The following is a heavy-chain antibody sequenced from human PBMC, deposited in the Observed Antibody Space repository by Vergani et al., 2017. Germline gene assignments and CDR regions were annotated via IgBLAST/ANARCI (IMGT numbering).Heavy chain of an antibody. V-gene: IGHV4-59*01. CDR1: GGSISSYY. J-gene: IGHJ4*02. CDR2: IYYSGST. Sequence: QVQLQQWGAGLVKPSETLSLTCTVSGGSISSYYWSWIRQPPGKGLEWIGYIYYSGSTNYNPSLKSRVTISVDTSKNQFSLKLSSVTAADTAVYYCASLAYYDFWSGQNPSDYWGQGTLVTVSS. CDR3: ASLAYYDFWSGQNPSDY. D-gene: IGHD3-3*01.